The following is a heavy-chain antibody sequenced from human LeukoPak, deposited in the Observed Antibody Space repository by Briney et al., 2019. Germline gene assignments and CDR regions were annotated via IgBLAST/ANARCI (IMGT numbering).Heavy chain of an antibody. CDR2: ISSSGSTI. V-gene: IGHV3-48*03. CDR3: ARDRIADGAFDY. D-gene: IGHD6-13*01. CDR1: GFTFSTYE. J-gene: IGHJ4*02. Sequence: GGSLRLSCAASGFTFSTYEMNWVRQAPGKGLEWVPYISSSGSTIYYADSVKGRFTISRDNAKNSLYLQMNSLRDEDTAVYHCARDRIADGAFDYWGQGILVTVSS.